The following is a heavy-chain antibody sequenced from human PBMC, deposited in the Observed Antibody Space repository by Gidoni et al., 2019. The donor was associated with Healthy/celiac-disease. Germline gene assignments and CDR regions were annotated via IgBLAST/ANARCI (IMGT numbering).Heavy chain of an antibody. Sequence: QLQLQESGPGLVKPSETLSLTFTVSCGSISSSSYYWVCIRQPPGKGLEWIGSIYYSGSTYYNQSLKSRVTISVDTSNNQFSLKLSSVTAADTAVYYCARHRVGATNWYFDLWGRGTLVTVSS. CDR1: CGSISSSSYY. J-gene: IGHJ2*01. CDR3: ARHRVGATNWYFDL. CDR2: IYYSGST. V-gene: IGHV4-39*01. D-gene: IGHD1-26*01.